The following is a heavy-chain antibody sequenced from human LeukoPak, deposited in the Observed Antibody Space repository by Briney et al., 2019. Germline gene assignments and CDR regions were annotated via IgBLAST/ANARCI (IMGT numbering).Heavy chain of an antibody. Sequence: PGRSLRLSCAASGFTFSSYGMHWVRQAPGKGLEWVAVISYDGSNKYYADSVKGRFTISRDNSKNTLYLQMNSLRAEDTAVYYCPASGYDYYFDYWGQGTLVTVSS. CDR2: ISYDGSNK. CDR3: PASGYDYYFDY. V-gene: IGHV3-30*03. CDR1: GFTFSSYG. J-gene: IGHJ4*02. D-gene: IGHD5-12*01.